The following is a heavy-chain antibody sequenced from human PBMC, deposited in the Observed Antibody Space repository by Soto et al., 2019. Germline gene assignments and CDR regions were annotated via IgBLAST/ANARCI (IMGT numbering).Heavy chain of an antibody. CDR2: VKGKTDGGTT. V-gene: IGHV3-15*07. J-gene: IGHJ4*02. CDR3: TTMDNYGVNLACDY. Sequence: EVQLVESGGGLVKPGGSLTLSCAASGFIFTDAWMNWVRQAPGKGLEWVGHVKGKTDGGTTAYAAPVKGRFTISRDDAKTTLDLQMNSLKTEDTGVYYCTTMDNYGVNLACDYWGEGTLVTV. CDR1: GFIFTDAW. D-gene: IGHD4-17*01.